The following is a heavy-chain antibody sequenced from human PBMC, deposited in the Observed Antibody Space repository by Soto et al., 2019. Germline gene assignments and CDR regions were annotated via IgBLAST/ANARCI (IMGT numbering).Heavy chain of an antibody. CDR2: VNTDETRT. V-gene: IGHV3-74*01. CDR1: GFTFSSYW. CDR3: VRVLNGQWYFDY. Sequence: EVQLVESGGGLVQHGGSLRLSCGASGFTFSSYWMHWVRQTPGKGLVWVARVNTDETRTSYADSVKGRFTVSRDNAKNTLYLQMNSLRAEDTAVYYCVRVLNGQWYFDYWGQGTQVTVSS. J-gene: IGHJ4*02. D-gene: IGHD6-19*01.